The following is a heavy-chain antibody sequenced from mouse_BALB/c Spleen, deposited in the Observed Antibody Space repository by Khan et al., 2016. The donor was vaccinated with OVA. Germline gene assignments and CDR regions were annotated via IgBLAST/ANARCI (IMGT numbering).Heavy chain of an antibody. CDR3: ARVGYAGTMDY. CDR2: INTYTGEP. V-gene: IGHV9-3-1*01. J-gene: IGHJ4*01. Sequence: QIQLVQSGPELKKPGEPVKISCKASGYTFTKNGLNWAKQAPGKVLKWMGWINTYTGEPTYADDFRGRFAFSLDTSASTAYLQINNLKDEDTATYFCARVGYAGTMDYWGQGTSVTVSS. D-gene: IGHD4-1*01. CDR1: GYTFTKNG.